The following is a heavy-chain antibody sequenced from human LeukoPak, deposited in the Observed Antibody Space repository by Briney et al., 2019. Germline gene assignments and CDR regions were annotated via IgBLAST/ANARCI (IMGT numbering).Heavy chain of an antibody. CDR2: FYYSGST. J-gene: IGHJ4*02. CDR1: GGSISSSGNY. Sequence: SEILSLTCTVSGGSISSSGNYWGWIRQPPGKGLEWIGSFYYSGSTYYNPSLRGRVTVSVDTSKNQFSLNLRSVTAADTAVYYCARFRAIAFGWYRAGYWGQGTLVTVSS. CDR3: ARFRAIAFGWYRAGY. D-gene: IGHD6-19*01. V-gene: IGHV4-39*01.